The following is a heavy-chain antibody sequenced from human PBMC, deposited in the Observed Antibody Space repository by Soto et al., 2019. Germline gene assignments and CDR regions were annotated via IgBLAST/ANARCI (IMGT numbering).Heavy chain of an antibody. D-gene: IGHD3-9*01. V-gene: IGHV3-7*03. CDR3: AKSPYFFRGPLDY. CDR1: GFTFSRYW. CDR2: IKQDGSEK. Sequence: EVQLVESGGGLVQPGGSLRLSCAASGFTFSRYWMSWVRQAPGKGLEWVANIKQDGSEKYYVDSVKGRFTISRDNAKNSLYLQMNSLRAEDTAVDYCAKSPYFFRGPLDYWGQGTLVTVSS. J-gene: IGHJ4*02.